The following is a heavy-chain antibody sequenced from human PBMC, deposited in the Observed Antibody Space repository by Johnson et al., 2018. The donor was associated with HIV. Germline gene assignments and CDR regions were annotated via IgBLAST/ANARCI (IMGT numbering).Heavy chain of an antibody. CDR3: ARDRVPDAFDI. CDR1: GFIFSGYY. J-gene: IGHJ3*02. Sequence: VQLVESGGGLVKPGGSLRLSCAASGFIFSGYYMSWIRQAPGKGLEWVSVIYSGGSTYYADSVKGRFTISRDNSKNTLYLQMNSLRAEDTAVYYCARDRVPDAFDIWGQGTMVTVSS. V-gene: IGHV3-66*01. D-gene: IGHD3-3*01. CDR2: IYSGGST.